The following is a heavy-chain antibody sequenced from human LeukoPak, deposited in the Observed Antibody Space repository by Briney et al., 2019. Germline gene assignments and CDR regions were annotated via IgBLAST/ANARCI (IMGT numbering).Heavy chain of an antibody. CDR3: ARVNNWNDVSFFDY. V-gene: IGHV3-11*01. CDR2: ISCSGSTI. Sequence: GGSLRLSCAASGFTFSDYYMSWIRQAPGKGLEWVSYISCSGSTIYYADSVKGRFTISRDNAKNSLYLQMNSLRAEDTAVYYCARVNNWNDVSFFDYWGQGTLVTVSS. CDR1: GFTFSDYY. J-gene: IGHJ4*02. D-gene: IGHD1-20*01.